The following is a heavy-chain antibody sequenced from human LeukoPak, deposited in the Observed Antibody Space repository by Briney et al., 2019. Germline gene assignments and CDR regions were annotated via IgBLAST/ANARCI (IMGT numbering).Heavy chain of an antibody. D-gene: IGHD3-22*01. CDR2: ISYDGSNK. CDR3: AKVHLTYYYDSSGYGFQDF. Sequence: PGGSLRLSCAASGFTFSSYGMHWVRQAPGKGLEWVAVISYDGSNKYYGDSVKGRFTISRDNSKNTLYLQMNSLRAEDTAVYYCAKVHLTYYYDSSGYGFQDFWGQGTLVTVSS. CDR1: GFTFSSYG. J-gene: IGHJ4*02. V-gene: IGHV3-30*18.